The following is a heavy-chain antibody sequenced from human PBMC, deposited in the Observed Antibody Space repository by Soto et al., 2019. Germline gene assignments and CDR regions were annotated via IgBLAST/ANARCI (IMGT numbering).Heavy chain of an antibody. CDR2: ISYDGSNK. CDR1: GFTFSSYA. CDR3: ARVQEMASNIFDY. J-gene: IGHJ4*02. Sequence: QVQLVESGGGVVQPGRSLRLSCAASGFTFSSYAMHWVRQAPGKGLEWVAVISYDGSNKYYADSVKGRFTISRDNSKNPLYLQMTSMRAEDTAVDYCARVQEMASNIFDYWGQGTLVTVSS. V-gene: IGHV3-30-3*01.